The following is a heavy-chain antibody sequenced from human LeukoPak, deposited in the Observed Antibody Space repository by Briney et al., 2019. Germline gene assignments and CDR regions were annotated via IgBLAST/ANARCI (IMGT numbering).Heavy chain of an antibody. Sequence: GRSLRLSCAASGFTFSSYAMHWVRQAPGKGLEWVAVISYDGSNKYYADSVKGRFTISRDNSKNTLYLQMNSLRAGDTAVYYCAIDCSSTSCYNWGQGTLVTVSS. CDR1: GFTFSSYA. D-gene: IGHD2-2*01. CDR2: ISYDGSNK. V-gene: IGHV3-30-3*01. J-gene: IGHJ4*02. CDR3: AIDCSSTSCYN.